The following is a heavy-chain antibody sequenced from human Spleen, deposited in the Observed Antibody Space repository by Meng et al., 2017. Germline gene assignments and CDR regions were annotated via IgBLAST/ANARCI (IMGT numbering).Heavy chain of an antibody. CDR1: GGSISSGGYY. Sequence: SETLSLTCTVSGGSISSGGYYWSWIRQHPGKGLEWIGYIYYSGSTYYNPSLKSRVTISVDTSKNQFSLKLNSVTAADTAVYYCARWYSGSYDTWGQGTLVTVSS. J-gene: IGHJ5*02. D-gene: IGHD1-26*01. CDR3: ARWYSGSYDT. V-gene: IGHV4-31*03. CDR2: IYYSGST.